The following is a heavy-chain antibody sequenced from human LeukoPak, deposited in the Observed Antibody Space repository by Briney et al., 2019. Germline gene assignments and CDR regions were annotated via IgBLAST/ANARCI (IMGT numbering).Heavy chain of an antibody. J-gene: IGHJ4*02. CDR3: ARARVGDFWSGYYPPYFDY. CDR1: GGSISSYY. V-gene: IGHV4-59*01. CDR2: IYYSGST. Sequence: PSETLSLTCTVSGGSISSYYWSWIRQPPGKGLEWIGYIYYSGSTNYNPSLKSRVTISVDTSKNQFSLKLSSVTAADTAVYYCARARVGDFWSGYYPPYFDYWGQGTLVTVSS. D-gene: IGHD3-3*01.